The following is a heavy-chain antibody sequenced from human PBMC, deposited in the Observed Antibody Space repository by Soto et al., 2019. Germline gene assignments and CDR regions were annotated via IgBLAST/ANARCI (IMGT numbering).Heavy chain of an antibody. CDR3: ARVGSYCRSTICFDY. J-gene: IGHJ4*02. D-gene: IGHD2-2*01. V-gene: IGHV1-18*01. CDR2: ISAYNGNT. CDR1: GYTFTNYG. Sequence: ASVKVSCKASGYTFTNYGISWVRQAPGQGLEWMGWISAYNGNTDYAQKLQGRVTMTADTSTSTAYMELRSLRSDDTAVYYCARVGSYCRSTICFDYWGQGTLVTVSS.